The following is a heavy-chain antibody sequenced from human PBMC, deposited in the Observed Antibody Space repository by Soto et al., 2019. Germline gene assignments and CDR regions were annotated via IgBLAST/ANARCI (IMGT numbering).Heavy chain of an antibody. D-gene: IGHD1-26*01. V-gene: IGHV3-48*01. Sequence: EVQLVESGGGLVQPGGSLRLSYAASGFSFSNYAMDWVRQAPGKGLEWVSYISGSSSNIRYADSVKGRFTISRDNAKSSVYLQMNSLRADDTAVYYCARDPSRGSDWARYLDLWGRGTLVTVSS. J-gene: IGHJ2*01. CDR2: ISGSSSNI. CDR3: ARDPSRGSDWARYLDL. CDR1: GFSFSNYA.